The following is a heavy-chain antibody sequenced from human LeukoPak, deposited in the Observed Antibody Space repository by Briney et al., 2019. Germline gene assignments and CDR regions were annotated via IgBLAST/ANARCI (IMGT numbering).Heavy chain of an antibody. CDR1: GGSFTSYY. Sequence: SETLSLTCSVSGGSFTSYYWNWVRQTPGKGLEWIAYISSSETTDYCPSFKSRVTMSLDTSNNQFSLKLSSVTAADTAVYYCARLSGYDWESFYDYWGQGTLVTVSS. CDR2: ISSSETT. J-gene: IGHJ4*02. D-gene: IGHD5-12*01. CDR3: ARLSGYDWESFYDY. V-gene: IGHV4-59*01.